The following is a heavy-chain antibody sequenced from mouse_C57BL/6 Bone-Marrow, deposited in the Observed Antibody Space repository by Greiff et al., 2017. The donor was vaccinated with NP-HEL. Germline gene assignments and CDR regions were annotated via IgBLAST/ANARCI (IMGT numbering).Heavy chain of an antibody. Sequence: EVMLVESGGGLVQPGESLKLSCESNEYEFPSHDMSWVRKTPEKRLELVAAINSDGGSTYYPDTMERRFIISRDNTKKTLYLQMSSLRSEDTALYYCARPLCMVTTSAWFAYWGQGTLVTVSA. D-gene: IGHD2-2*01. V-gene: IGHV5-2*01. CDR3: ARPLCMVTTSAWFAY. CDR1: EYEFPSHD. J-gene: IGHJ3*01. CDR2: INSDGGST.